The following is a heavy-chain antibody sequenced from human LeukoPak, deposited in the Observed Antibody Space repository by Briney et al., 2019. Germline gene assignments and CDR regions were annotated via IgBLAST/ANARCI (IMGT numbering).Heavy chain of an antibody. CDR1: GFTFSSYW. J-gene: IGHJ4*02. CDR2: IKQEGSEK. CDR3: ARAGGYASSWAY. Sequence: PGGSLRLSCAASGFTFSSYWMSWVRQAPGKGLEGVANIKQEGSEKNYVDSVKGRFTISRDNAKNSLELQMNSLRDEDTAVYYCARAGGYASSWAYWGQGTLVTVSS. V-gene: IGHV3-7*01. D-gene: IGHD5-12*01.